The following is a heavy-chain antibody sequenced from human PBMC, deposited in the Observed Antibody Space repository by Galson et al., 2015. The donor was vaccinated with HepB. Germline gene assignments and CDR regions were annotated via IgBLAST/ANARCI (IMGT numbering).Heavy chain of an antibody. CDR3: AREVLSLTGTWMTKYYYYYGMDV. CDR1: GFTFSSYS. J-gene: IGHJ6*02. V-gene: IGHV3-21*01. D-gene: IGHD3-9*01. Sequence: SLRLSCAASGFTFSSYSMNWVRQAPRKGLEWVSSISSSSSYIYYADSVKGRFTISSDNAKNSLYLQMNSLRAEDTAVYYCAREVLSLTGTWMTKYYYYYGMDVWGQGTTVTVSS. CDR2: ISSSSSYI.